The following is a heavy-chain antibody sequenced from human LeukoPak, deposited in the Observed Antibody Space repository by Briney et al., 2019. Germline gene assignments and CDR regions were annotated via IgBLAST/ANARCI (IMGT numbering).Heavy chain of an antibody. Sequence: GGSLRLSCAASGFTFSSYWMSWVRQAPGKGLEWEANIKQDGSEKYYVDSVKGRFTISRDNAKNSLYLQMNSLRAEDTAVYYCARVPGYSSSWYYYYYYYYMDVWGKGTTVTVSS. J-gene: IGHJ6*03. CDR3: ARVPGYSSSWYYYYYYYYMDV. V-gene: IGHV3-7*01. D-gene: IGHD6-13*01. CDR1: GFTFSSYW. CDR2: IKQDGSEK.